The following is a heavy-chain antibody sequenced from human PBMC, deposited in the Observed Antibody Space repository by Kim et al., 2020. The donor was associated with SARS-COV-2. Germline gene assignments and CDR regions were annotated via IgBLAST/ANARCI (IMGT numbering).Heavy chain of an antibody. CDR3: ARDGDFYDSSGIDY. Sequence: DPFTISRDNSQNTLYLQMNSLRAEDTAVYYCARDGDFYDSSGIDYWGQGTLVTVSS. J-gene: IGHJ4*02. V-gene: IGHV3-30*07. D-gene: IGHD3-22*01.